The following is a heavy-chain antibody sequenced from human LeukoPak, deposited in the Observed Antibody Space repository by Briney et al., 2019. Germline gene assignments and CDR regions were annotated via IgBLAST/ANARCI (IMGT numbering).Heavy chain of an antibody. V-gene: IGHV4-59*01. D-gene: IGHD3-16*02. CDR1: GGSISSYY. Sequence: SETLSLTCTVSGGSISSYYWSWIRQPPGKGLEWIGYIYYSGSTNCNPSLKSRVTISVDTSKNQFSLKLSSVTAADTAVYYCARALNGNWFDPWGQGTLVTVSS. CDR2: IYYSGST. J-gene: IGHJ5*02. CDR3: ARALNGNWFDP.